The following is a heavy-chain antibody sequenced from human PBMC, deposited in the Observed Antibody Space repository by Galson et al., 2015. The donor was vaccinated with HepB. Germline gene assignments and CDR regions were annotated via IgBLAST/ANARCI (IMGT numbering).Heavy chain of an antibody. J-gene: IGHJ6*02. Sequence: SVKVSCKASGGTFSSYAISWVRQAPGQGLEWMGGIIPIFGTANYAQKFQGRVTITADESTSTAYMELSSLRSEDTAVYYCARDLVYSSQDYYGMDVWGQGTTVTVSS. CDR3: ARDLVYSSQDYYGMDV. CDR2: IIPIFGTA. CDR1: GGTFSSYA. D-gene: IGHD6-13*01. V-gene: IGHV1-69*13.